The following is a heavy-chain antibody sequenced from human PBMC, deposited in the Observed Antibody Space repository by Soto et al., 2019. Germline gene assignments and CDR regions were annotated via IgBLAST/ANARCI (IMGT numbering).Heavy chain of an antibody. CDR1: GGSLSGYY. D-gene: IGHD5-12*01. Sequence: QVQLQQWGAGLLKPSETLSLKCAVTGGSLSGYYWSWIRQPPGKGLEWIGEVKDGGHTNYSPSFRGRVTISSDTSNNQFSLRLNSVTAADTGVYYCARGQEGVVATHWDHGSLVTVSS. V-gene: IGHV4-34*01. J-gene: IGHJ4*01. CDR2: VKDGGHT. CDR3: ARGQEGVVATH.